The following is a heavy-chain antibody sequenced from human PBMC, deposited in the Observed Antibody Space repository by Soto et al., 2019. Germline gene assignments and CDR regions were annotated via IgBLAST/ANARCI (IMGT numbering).Heavy chain of an antibody. J-gene: IGHJ6*03. Sequence: SETLSLTCAVYGGSFSGYYWSWIRQPPAKGLEWIGEINHSGSTNYNPSLKSRVTMSVDTSKNQFSLELSSVTAADTAVYYCARGATMVRGVIAIPYYMDVWGKGTTVTVSS. V-gene: IGHV4-34*01. CDR2: INHSGST. D-gene: IGHD3-10*01. CDR3: ARGATMVRGVIAIPYYMDV. CDR1: GGSFSGYY.